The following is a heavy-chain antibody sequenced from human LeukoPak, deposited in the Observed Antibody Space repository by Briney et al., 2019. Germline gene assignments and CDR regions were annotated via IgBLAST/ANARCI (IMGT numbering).Heavy chain of an antibody. D-gene: IGHD1-7*01. J-gene: IGHJ4*02. CDR3: ASSITGTTRTFDY. Sequence: ASVKVSCKASGYTFTGYYMHWVRQAPGQGREWMGWINPNSGGTNYAQKFQGRVTMTRDTSISTAYMELSRLRSDDTAVYYCASSITGTTRTFDYWGQGTLVTVSS. CDR1: GYTFTGYY. V-gene: IGHV1-2*02. CDR2: INPNSGGT.